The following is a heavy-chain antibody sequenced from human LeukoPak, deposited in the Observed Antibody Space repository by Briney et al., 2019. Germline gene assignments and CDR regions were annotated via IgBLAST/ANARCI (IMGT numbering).Heavy chain of an antibody. Sequence: ASVKVSCKASGYTSTGYYMHWVRQAPGQGLEWMGWINPNSGGTNYAQKFQGRVTMTRDTSISTAYMELSRLRSDDTAVYYCARDSHYGSGSYYNIYSAYYFDYWGQGTLVTVSS. J-gene: IGHJ4*02. CDR2: INPNSGGT. CDR1: GYTSTGYY. V-gene: IGHV1-2*02. D-gene: IGHD3-10*01. CDR3: ARDSHYGSGSYYNIYSAYYFDY.